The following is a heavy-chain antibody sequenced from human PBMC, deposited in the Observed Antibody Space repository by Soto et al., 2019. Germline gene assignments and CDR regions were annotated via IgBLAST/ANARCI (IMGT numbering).Heavy chain of an antibody. CDR1: GGSISSYY. D-gene: IGHD6-13*01. CDR2: IYYSGST. V-gene: IGHV4-59*01. CDR3: ARVIQAAAGLGHFDY. J-gene: IGHJ4*02. Sequence: SETLSLTCTVSGGSISSYYWSWIRQPPGKGLEWIGYIYYSGSTNYNPSLKSRVTISVDTSKNQFSLKLSSVTAADTAVYYCARVIQAAAGLGHFDYWGQGTLVTVSS.